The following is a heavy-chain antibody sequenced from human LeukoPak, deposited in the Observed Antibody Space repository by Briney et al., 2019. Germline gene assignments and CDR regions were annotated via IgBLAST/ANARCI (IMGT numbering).Heavy chain of an antibody. CDR3: AREGASCNTDCYSFDF. CDR2: INPNGGGT. D-gene: IGHD2-21*02. V-gene: IGHV1-2*04. CDR1: GYTFTGHY. Sequence: ASVKVSCKASGYTFTGHYLHWVRQAPGQGLEFMGWINPNGGGTKYAQKFQGWVTVTRDTSITTAYMELSSLRSDDTAVYYCAREGASCNTDCYSFDFWGQGTLVTVSS. J-gene: IGHJ4*02.